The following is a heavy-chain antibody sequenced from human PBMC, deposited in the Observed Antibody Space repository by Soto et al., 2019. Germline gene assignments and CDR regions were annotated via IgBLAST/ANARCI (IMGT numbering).Heavy chain of an antibody. J-gene: IGHJ6*03. CDR2: IYYSGSI. CDR3: ARTIGYCSGGSCLTPMDV. D-gene: IGHD2-15*01. V-gene: IGHV4-59*08. Sequence: PSETLSLTCTVSGGSISSYYWSWIRQPPGKGLEWIGYIYYSGSINYNPSLKSRVTISVDTSKNQFSLRLSSVTAADTAVYYCARTIGYCSGGSCLTPMDVWGKGTTVTVSS. CDR1: GGSISSYY.